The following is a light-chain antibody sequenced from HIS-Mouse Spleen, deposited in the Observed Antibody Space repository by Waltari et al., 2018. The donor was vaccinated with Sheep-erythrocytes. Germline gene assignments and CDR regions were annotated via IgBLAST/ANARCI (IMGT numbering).Light chain of an antibody. CDR3: MQALQTPYT. J-gene: IGKJ2*01. Sequence: DIVMTQSPLSLPVTPGEPASTSCRSSQSLLHSNGYNYLDWYLQKPGQSPQLLIYLGSNRASGVPDRFSGSGSSTDFTLKISRVEAEDVGVYYCMQALQTPYTFGQGTKLEIK. CDR1: QSLLHSNGYNY. V-gene: IGKV2-28*01. CDR2: LGS.